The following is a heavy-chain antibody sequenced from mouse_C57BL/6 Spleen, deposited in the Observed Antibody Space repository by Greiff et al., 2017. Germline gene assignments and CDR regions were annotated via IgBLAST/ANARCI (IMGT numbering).Heavy chain of an antibody. D-gene: IGHD3-1*01. Sequence: VKLQQPGAELVRPGSSVKLSCKASGYTFTSYWMDWVKQRPGQGLEWIGNIYPSDSETHYNQKFKDKATLTVDKSSSTAYMQLSSLTSEDSAVYYCARWAIGYFDYWGQGTTLTVSS. CDR2: IYPSDSET. CDR3: ARWAIGYFDY. V-gene: IGHV1-61*01. J-gene: IGHJ2*01. CDR1: GYTFTSYW.